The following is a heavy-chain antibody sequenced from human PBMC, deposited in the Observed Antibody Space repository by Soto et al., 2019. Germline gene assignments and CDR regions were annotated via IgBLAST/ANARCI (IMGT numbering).Heavy chain of an antibody. D-gene: IGHD6-13*01. CDR3: ARVSYSGNWFVHSVAGPNWFDP. J-gene: IGHJ5*02. CDR1: GYSFTNNG. Sequence: ASVKVSCKASGYSFTNNGISWVRQAPGQGLEWMGWISAYNGNTNYVKKFQGRVTMTTDTSTSTASMELRSLRSDDTAVYYCARVSYSGNWFVHSVAGPNWFDPWGQGTLVTVSS. V-gene: IGHV1-18*01. CDR2: ISAYNGNT.